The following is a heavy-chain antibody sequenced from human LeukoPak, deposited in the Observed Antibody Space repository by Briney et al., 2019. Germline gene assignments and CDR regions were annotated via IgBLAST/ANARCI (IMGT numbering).Heavy chain of an antibody. CDR3: ATHFSDYDYALDY. Sequence: VASVKVSCKASGYTFTGYYMHWVRQAPGQGLEWMGWINPNSGGTNYAQKFQGRVTMTRDTSISTAYMELSRLRSDDTAVYYCATHFSDYDYALDYWGQGTLVTVSS. D-gene: IGHD5-12*01. CDR2: INPNSGGT. CDR1: GYTFTGYY. V-gene: IGHV1-2*02. J-gene: IGHJ4*02.